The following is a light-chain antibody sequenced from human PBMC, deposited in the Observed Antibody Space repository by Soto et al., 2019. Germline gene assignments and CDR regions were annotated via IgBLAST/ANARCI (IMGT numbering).Light chain of an antibody. J-gene: IGLJ2*01. CDR2: DVG. V-gene: IGLV2-11*01. CDR3: CSYAGSYSLV. CDR1: SNDVGGYNY. Sequence: QSVLTQPRSVSGSPGQSVTLSCTGNSNDVGGYNYVSWYQQYPGKAPTLMIYDVGKRPSGVPDRFSGSKSGNTASLIISGLQAEDEADYYCCSYAGSYSLVFGGGTKLTVL.